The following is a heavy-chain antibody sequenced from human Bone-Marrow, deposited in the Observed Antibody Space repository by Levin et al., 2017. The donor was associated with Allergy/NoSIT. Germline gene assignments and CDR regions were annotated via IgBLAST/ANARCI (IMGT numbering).Heavy chain of an antibody. CDR3: ARVRFGELLNFDY. CDR2: INAGNGNT. J-gene: IGHJ4*02. CDR1: GYTFTSYA. D-gene: IGHD3-10*01. V-gene: IGHV1-3*01. Sequence: GESLKISCKASGYTFTSYAMHWVRQAPGQRLEWMGWINAGNGNTKYSQKFQGRVTITRDTSASTAYMELSSLRSEDTAVYYCARVRFGELLNFDYWGQGTLVTVSS.